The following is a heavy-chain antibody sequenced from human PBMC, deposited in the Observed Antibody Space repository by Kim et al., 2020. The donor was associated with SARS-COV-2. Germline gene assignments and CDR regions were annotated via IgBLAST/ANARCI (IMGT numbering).Heavy chain of an antibody. CDR3: AKRGGDRPYYYYYGMDV. Sequence: SVNGRFTITIDNTRNTLYLQMNSLSAEDTAVYYCAKRGGDRPYYYYYGMDVWGQGTTVTVSS. V-gene: IGHV3-30*02. D-gene: IGHD4-17*01. J-gene: IGHJ6*02.